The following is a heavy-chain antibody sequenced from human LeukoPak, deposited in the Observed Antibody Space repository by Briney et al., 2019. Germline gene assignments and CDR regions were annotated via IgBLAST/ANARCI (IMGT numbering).Heavy chain of an antibody. CDR1: GVXISSYY. CDR2: IYFSGSI. Sequence: SETLSLTCSVSGVXISSYYCSWIRQPPGRGLEWVGYIYFSGSINYNPSLKSRVTISADTSKNQLSLKLSSVTAADTAVYYCARSSGYTYGSDYWGQGTLVTVSS. D-gene: IGHD5-18*01. V-gene: IGHV4-59*08. CDR3: ARSSGYTYGSDY. J-gene: IGHJ4*02.